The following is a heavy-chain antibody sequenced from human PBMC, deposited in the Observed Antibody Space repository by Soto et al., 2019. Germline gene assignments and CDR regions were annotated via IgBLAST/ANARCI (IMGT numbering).Heavy chain of an antibody. J-gene: IGHJ3*02. CDR2: MSYTGST. Sequence: QMQLQQSGPGLVEPSQTLSLTCTVSGGSIKAGGFYWSWIRQHPGRGLEWIGFMSYTGSTYSNPSLKSLVTISVDTSKNQFSLNLTSVTAADTAVYYCARETLDYDLLTHSSSDDAFDIWGQGTLVSVSS. D-gene: IGHD3-9*01. CDR3: ARETLDYDLLTHSSSDDAFDI. CDR1: GGSIKAGGFY. V-gene: IGHV4-31*01.